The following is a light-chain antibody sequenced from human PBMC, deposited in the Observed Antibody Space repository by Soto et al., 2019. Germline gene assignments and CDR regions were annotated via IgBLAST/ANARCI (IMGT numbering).Light chain of an antibody. CDR2: EVS. Sequence: QSVLTQPASVSGSPGQSITISCTGTSSDVGGYNYVSWYQHHPGKAPKLMIYEVSNRPSGVSNRFSGSKSGNKASLTISGLQAEDEADYYCSSYTSSSTLCVFGTATKVTVL. CDR3: SSYTSSSTLCV. CDR1: SSDVGGYNY. V-gene: IGLV2-14*01. J-gene: IGLJ1*01.